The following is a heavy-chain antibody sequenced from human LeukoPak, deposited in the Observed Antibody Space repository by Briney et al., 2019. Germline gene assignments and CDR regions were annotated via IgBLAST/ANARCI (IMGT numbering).Heavy chain of an antibody. Sequence: GGSLRPSCAASGFTLSSYWMTWVRQAPGKGLEWVANIKHDGSEKYYVDSVKGRFTISRDNAKNSVYLQMNSLRAEDTAVYYCAKVAGRLLWFGEIIDYWGQGTLVTVSS. CDR1: GFTLSSYW. CDR2: IKHDGSEK. CDR3: AKVAGRLLWFGEIIDY. D-gene: IGHD3-10*01. J-gene: IGHJ4*02. V-gene: IGHV3-7*03.